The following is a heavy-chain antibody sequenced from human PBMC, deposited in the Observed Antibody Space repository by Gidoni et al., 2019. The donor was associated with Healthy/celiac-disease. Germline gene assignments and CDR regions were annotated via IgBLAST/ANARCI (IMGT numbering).Heavy chain of an antibody. V-gene: IGHV4-39*01. CDR2: IYYSGST. CDR1: GGSISSSSYY. J-gene: IGHJ3*02. Sequence: QLQLQESGPGLVKPSETLSLTCTVSGGSISSSSYYWGWIRQPPGKGLEWIGSIYYSGSTYYNPSLKSRVTISVDTSKNQFSLKLSSVTAADTAVYYCARREGYSYGFHAFDIWGQGTMVTVSS. D-gene: IGHD5-18*01. CDR3: ARREGYSYGFHAFDI.